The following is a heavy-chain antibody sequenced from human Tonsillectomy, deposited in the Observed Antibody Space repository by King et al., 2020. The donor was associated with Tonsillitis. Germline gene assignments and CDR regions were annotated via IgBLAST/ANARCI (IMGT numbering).Heavy chain of an antibody. CDR1: GGSISSYS. V-gene: IGHV4-4*07. D-gene: IGHD4-17*01. J-gene: IGHJ6*02. CDR2: IYRRGST. CDR3: ARSIPHDYGRPAYYGMDV. Sequence: VQLQESGPGLVKPSETLSLTCTVSGGSISSYSWNWIRRPAGKGLEWIGRIYRRGSTKYNPSLKSRVTMSVDTSKNQFSLKRSSVTATDTAVYYCARSIPHDYGRPAYYGMDVWGQGTTVTVSS.